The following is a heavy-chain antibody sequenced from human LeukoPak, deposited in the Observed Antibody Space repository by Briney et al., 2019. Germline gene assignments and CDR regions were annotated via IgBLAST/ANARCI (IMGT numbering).Heavy chain of an antibody. CDR2: ISWDDGST. J-gene: IGHJ4*02. D-gene: IGHD3-22*01. CDR1: GFTFDDYA. CDR3: AKDISDSSGYDY. Sequence: GGSLRLSCAASGFTFDDYAMHWLRQAPGKGLEWVSLISWDDGSTYYADSVKGRFTISRDNSKNSLYLQMNSLRAEDTALYYCAKDISDSSGYDYWGQGTLVTVSS. V-gene: IGHV3-43D*03.